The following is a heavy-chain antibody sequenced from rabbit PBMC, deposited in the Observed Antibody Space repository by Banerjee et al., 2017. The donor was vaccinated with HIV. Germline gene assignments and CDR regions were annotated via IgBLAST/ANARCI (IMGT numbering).Heavy chain of an antibody. V-gene: IGHV1S40*01. Sequence: QSLEESGGDLVKPGASLTLTCTASGFSFSSSYYMCWVRQAPGKGLEWIGCIYAGSSGSTYYASWAKGRFTISKTSSTTVTLQMTSLTAADTATYFCARAYNSGWGGYFNLWGPGTLVTVS. J-gene: IGHJ4*01. CDR3: ARAYNSGWGGYFNL. D-gene: IGHD4-1*01. CDR1: GFSFSSSYY. CDR2: IYAGSSGST.